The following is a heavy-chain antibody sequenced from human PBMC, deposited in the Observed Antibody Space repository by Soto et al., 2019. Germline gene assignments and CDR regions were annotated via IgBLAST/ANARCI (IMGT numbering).Heavy chain of an antibody. D-gene: IGHD6-13*01. V-gene: IGHV4-34*01. Sequence: SETLSLTCAVYGGSFSGYYWSWIRQPPGKGLEWIGEINHSGSTNYNPSLKSRVTISVDTSKNQFSLKLSSVTAADTAVYYCARSVAGYSSSWGQGTLVTVSS. CDR3: ARSVAGYSSS. CDR1: GGSFSGYY. CDR2: INHSGST. J-gene: IGHJ4*02.